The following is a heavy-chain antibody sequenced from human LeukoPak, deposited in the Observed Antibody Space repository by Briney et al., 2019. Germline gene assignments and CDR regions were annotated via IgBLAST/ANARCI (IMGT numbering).Heavy chain of an antibody. CDR1: GFTFSNAW. J-gene: IGHJ4*02. V-gene: IGHV3-15*01. CDR3: TTATVTPWYFDY. CDR2: IKSKIDGGTT. D-gene: IGHD4-17*01. Sequence: GGSLRLSCAASGFTFSNAWMTWVRQAPGKGLEWVGRIKSKIDGGTTDYAAPVKGRFTISRDDSKNTLYLQMNSLKTEDTAVYYCTTATVTPWYFDYWGQGTLVTVSS.